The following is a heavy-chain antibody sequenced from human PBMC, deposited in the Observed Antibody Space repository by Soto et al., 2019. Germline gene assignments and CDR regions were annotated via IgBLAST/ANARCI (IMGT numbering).Heavy chain of an antibody. Sequence: GGSLRLSCAASGFTFSSYSMNWVRQAPGKGLEWVSSISSSSSYIYYADSVKGRFTISRDNAKNSLYLQMNSLRAEDTAVYYCARSLIVATITSGYWGQGTMVTVYS. CDR1: GFTFSSYS. V-gene: IGHV3-21*01. CDR2: ISSSSSYI. CDR3: ARSLIVATITSGY. D-gene: IGHD5-12*01. J-gene: IGHJ4*02.